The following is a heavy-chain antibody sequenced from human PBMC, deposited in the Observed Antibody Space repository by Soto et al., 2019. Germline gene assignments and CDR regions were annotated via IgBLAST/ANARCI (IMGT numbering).Heavy chain of an antibody. CDR1: GFSLSTAGVG. V-gene: IGHV2-5*01. CDR2: IYWYDYQ. D-gene: IGHD3-10*01. Sequence: ESGPTLVNPTQTLTLTCTFSGFSLSTAGVGVGWIRQPPGKALEWLALIYWYDYQRSSPSLKSMLNITKYTSNSQVVLSMTNVEPLNTATSYCARSGKWSYGENWFDTWGQGTLVTVSS. CDR3: ARSGKWSYGENWFDT. J-gene: IGHJ5*02.